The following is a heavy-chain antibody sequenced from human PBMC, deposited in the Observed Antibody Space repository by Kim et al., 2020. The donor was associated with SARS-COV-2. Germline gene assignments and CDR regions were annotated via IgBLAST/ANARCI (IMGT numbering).Heavy chain of an antibody. J-gene: IGHJ4*02. V-gene: IGHV3-33*01. CDR3: ARDQRQVAGTAMVGWCDY. D-gene: IGHD5-18*01. CDR1: GFTFSSYG. Sequence: GGSLRLSCAASGFTFSSYGMHWVRQAPGKGLEWVAVIWYDGSNKYYADSVKGRFTISRDNSKNTLYLQMNSLRAEDTAVYYCARDQRQVAGTAMVGWCDYWGQGTLVTVSS. CDR2: IWYDGSNK.